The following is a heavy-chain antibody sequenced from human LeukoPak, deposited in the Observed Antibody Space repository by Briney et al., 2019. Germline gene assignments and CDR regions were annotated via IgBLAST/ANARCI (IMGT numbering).Heavy chain of an antibody. CDR2: IYYNGNT. Sequence: GSLRLSCAVSEFTFSAAWMSWIRQPPGKGLEWIGSIYYNGNTYYNPSLKSRVSISVDTSKNQFSLKLTSVTAADTAVYYCAREVTAFDYWGQGTLVTVSS. D-gene: IGHD2-21*02. CDR3: AREVTAFDY. V-gene: IGHV4-38-2*02. CDR1: EFTFSAAW. J-gene: IGHJ4*02.